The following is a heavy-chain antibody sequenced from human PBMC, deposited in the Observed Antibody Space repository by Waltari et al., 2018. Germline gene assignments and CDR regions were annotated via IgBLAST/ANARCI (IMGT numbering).Heavy chain of an antibody. Sequence: QVQLVQSGAEVKKPGASVKVSCKASGYTFTGYYMHWVRQAPGQGLEWMGWFNPKMGGTNYAQKFQGRVTMTRDTSISTAYMGLSRLRSDDTAVYYCARPTLGVYYYYGMDVWGQGTTVTVSS. CDR1: GYTFTGYY. CDR3: ARPTLGVYYYYGMDV. J-gene: IGHJ6*02. CDR2: FNPKMGGT. V-gene: IGHV1-2*02. D-gene: IGHD3-3*01.